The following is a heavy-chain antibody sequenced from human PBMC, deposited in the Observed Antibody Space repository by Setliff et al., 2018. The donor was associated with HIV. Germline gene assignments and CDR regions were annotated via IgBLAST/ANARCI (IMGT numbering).Heavy chain of an antibody. V-gene: IGHV3-74*01. Sequence: PGGSLRLSCAASGFTFDRFWMHWVRQAPGKGLVWVSRVNRDGSSTTYADSVKDRFTISRDNAKNTLYLQMHDLRAEDTGVYYCHSGYDSEEQSYFDYWGQGTLVTVSS. CDR2: VNRDGSST. CDR3: HSGYDSEEQSYFDY. D-gene: IGHD5-12*01. J-gene: IGHJ4*02. CDR1: GFTFDRFW.